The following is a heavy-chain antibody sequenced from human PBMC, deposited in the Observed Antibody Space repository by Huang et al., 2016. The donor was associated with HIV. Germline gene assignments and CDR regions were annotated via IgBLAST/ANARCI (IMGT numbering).Heavy chain of an antibody. Sequence: QVRLQESGPGLVKPSETLSLSCTVSGDSVSSHYWGWFRHPPGKGLEWLGTFYDSGTTKDNPRLKSRITISVDTSKNGFSLNITSVSAADTAMYFCVRDQGRLAVGGIDNWFDPWGQGALVTVSS. CDR2: FYDSGTT. V-gene: IGHV4-59*02. D-gene: IGHD6-19*01. J-gene: IGHJ5*02. CDR3: VRDQGRLAVGGIDNWFDP. CDR1: GDSVSSHY.